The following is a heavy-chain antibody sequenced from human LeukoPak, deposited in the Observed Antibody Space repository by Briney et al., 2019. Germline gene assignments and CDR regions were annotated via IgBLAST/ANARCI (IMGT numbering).Heavy chain of an antibody. D-gene: IGHD3-10*01. CDR2: INPNSGGT. V-gene: IGHV1-2*02. CDR3: ARDFVLLWFGESNFFDY. J-gene: IGHJ4*02. Sequence: ASVKVSCKASGYTFTGYYMHWVRQAPGQGLEWIGWINPNSGGTNYAQKFQGRVTMTRDTSISTAYMELSRLRSDDTAVYYCARDFVLLWFGESNFFDYWGQGTLVTVSS. CDR1: GYTFTGYY.